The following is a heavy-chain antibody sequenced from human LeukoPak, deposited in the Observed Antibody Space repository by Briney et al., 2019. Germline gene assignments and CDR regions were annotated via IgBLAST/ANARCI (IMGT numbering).Heavy chain of an antibody. CDR3: ARSGSYREGRHDAFDI. CDR2: INPNSGGT. J-gene: IGHJ3*02. D-gene: IGHD1-26*01. Sequence: VASVKVSCKASGYTFTGYYMHWVRQAPGQGLEWMGWINPNSGGTNYAQKFQGRVTMTRDTSISTAYMELSRLRSDDTAVYYCARSGSYREGRHDAFDIWGQGTMVTVSS. CDR1: GYTFTGYY. V-gene: IGHV1-2*02.